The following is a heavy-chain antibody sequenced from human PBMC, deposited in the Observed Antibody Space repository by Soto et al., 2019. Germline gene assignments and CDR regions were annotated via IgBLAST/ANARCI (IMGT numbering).Heavy chain of an antibody. CDR1: GFTFSDFG. CDR3: AREAPRSGYAFGDFDY. V-gene: IGHV3-23*01. Sequence: EVHLLESGGGLVQPGGSLRLSCAASGFTFSDFGISWVRQAPGKGLEWVSAIPGGGGTTYYSNSVKGRFAISRDNSKNTLFLQMNSLRAEDTAIYFCAREAPRSGYAFGDFDYLGQGILVTVSS. J-gene: IGHJ4*02. D-gene: IGHD5-12*01. CDR2: IPGGGGTT.